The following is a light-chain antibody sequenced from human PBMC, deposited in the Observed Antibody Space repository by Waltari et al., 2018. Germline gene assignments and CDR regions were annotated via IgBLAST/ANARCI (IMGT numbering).Light chain of an antibody. J-gene: IGLJ1*01. Sequence: SYELTQPSSVSVSPGQTARITCSGDVLAKKYARWFQQKPGQAPILVIYKESERPSGIPERFSGSSSGTTVTLTISGAQVEDEADYYCFSAADNNCVFGTGTKVTGL. CDR3: FSAADNNCV. V-gene: IGLV3-27*01. CDR2: KES. CDR1: VLAKKY.